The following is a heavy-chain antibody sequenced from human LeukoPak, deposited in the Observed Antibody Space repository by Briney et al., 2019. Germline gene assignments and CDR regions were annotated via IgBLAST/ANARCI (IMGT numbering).Heavy chain of an antibody. D-gene: IGHD3-10*01. CDR2: IYTSGTI. CDR3: TKSDGYGLIRI. V-gene: IGHV4-4*07. Sequence: SETLSLTCTVSGGSISSYYWSWIRQPAGTALEWIGRIYTSGTITYNPSLKSRVTMSVDTSKNQFSLKVISMTAADTAVYYCTKSDGYGLIRICGRGTMVTVSS. CDR1: GGSISSYY. J-gene: IGHJ3*02.